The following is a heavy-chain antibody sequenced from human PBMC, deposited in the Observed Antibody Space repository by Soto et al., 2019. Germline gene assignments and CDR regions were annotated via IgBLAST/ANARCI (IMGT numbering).Heavy chain of an antibody. V-gene: IGHV1-18*01. CDR2: ISAYNANA. CDR1: GYTFRNFG. CDR3: ARENSYFDY. J-gene: IGHJ4*02. Sequence: QIQLLQSGAEVKKPGASVKVTCKASGYTFRNFGISWVRQAPGQGLEWMGWISAYNANANYGQKFQGRLTMTADTSKSTAYMELRSLRSDDTAVYYGARENSYFDYWGQGTLVTVSS.